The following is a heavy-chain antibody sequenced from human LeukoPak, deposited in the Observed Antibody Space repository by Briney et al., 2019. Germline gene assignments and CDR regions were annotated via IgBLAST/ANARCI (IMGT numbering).Heavy chain of an antibody. CDR2: IIPILGIA. J-gene: IGHJ1*01. D-gene: IGHD3-22*01. Sequence: SVKVSCKASGGTFSSYAISWVRQAPGQGLEWMGRIIPILGIANYAQKFQGRVTITADKSTSTAYMELRSLRSDDTAVYYCASRHYDSSGSSEYFQHWGQGTLVTVSS. CDR3: ASRHYDSSGSSEYFQH. V-gene: IGHV1-69*04. CDR1: GGTFSSYA.